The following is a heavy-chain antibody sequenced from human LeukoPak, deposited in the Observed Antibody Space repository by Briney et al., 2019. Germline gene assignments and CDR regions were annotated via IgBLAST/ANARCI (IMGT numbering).Heavy chain of an antibody. V-gene: IGHV3-23*01. Sequence: GGTLRLSCAASGFTFSSYGMSWVRQAPGKGLQWVSGISGSGGTTHYADSVKGRFTISRDNSKNTLYLQMNSLRAEDTAVYYCAKGTAMVTYYFDYWGQGTLVTVSS. D-gene: IGHD5-18*01. CDR2: ISGSGGTT. J-gene: IGHJ4*02. CDR3: AKGTAMVTYYFDY. CDR1: GFTFSSYG.